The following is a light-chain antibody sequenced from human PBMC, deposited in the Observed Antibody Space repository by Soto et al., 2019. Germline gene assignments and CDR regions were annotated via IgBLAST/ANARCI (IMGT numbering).Light chain of an antibody. CDR2: YDT. CDR3: QVWDSSSDHAV. J-gene: IGLJ3*02. Sequence: SYELTQPPSVSVAPEKTARLTCGGNNIGSKSVQWYQQKPGLAPVLVIYYDTNRHSGIPERFSGSNSGNTATLTITRVEAGDEADYYCQVWDSSSDHAVFGGGTTLTVL. CDR1: NIGSKS. V-gene: IGLV3-21*04.